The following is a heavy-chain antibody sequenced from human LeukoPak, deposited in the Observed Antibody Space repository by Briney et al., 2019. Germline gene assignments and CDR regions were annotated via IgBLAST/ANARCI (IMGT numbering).Heavy chain of an antibody. V-gene: IGHV4-61*02. Sequence: PSETLSLTCTVSGGSISSGSYYWSWIRQPAGKGLEWIGRIYTSGSTNYNPSLKSRVTISVDTSKNQFSLKLSSVTAADTAVYYCARTTMVRGTYYMDVWGKGTTVTISS. CDR3: ARTTMVRGTYYMDV. CDR1: GGSISSGSYY. D-gene: IGHD3-10*01. CDR2: IYTSGST. J-gene: IGHJ6*03.